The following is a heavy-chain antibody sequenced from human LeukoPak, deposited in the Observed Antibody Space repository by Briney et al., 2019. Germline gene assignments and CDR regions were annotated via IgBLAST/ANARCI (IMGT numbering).Heavy chain of an antibody. CDR3: ARGSGDLSFDY. CDR2: ISSSGSTI. CDR1: GFTFSSYW. V-gene: IGHV3-48*04. D-gene: IGHD2-21*02. J-gene: IGHJ4*02. Sequence: GGSLRLSCAASGFTFSSYWMSWVRQAPGKGLEWVSYISSSGSTIYYADSVKGRFTISRDNAKNSLYLQMNSLRAEDTAVYYCARGSGDLSFDYWGQGTLVTVSS.